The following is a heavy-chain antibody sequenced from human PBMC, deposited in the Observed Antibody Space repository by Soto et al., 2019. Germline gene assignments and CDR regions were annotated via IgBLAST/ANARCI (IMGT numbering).Heavy chain of an antibody. V-gene: IGHV3-23*01. CDR1: GFTFSSYA. CDR2: ISGSGGST. J-gene: IGHJ5*02. Sequence: EVQLLESGGGLVQPGGSLRLSCAASGFTFSSYAMSWVRQAPGKGLEWVSGISGSGGSTYYADSVRGRFTISRDNSKNTLYLQMNSLRAEDTAVYYCARPLAGLNCFDPWGQGTLVTVSS. CDR3: ARPLAGLNCFDP. D-gene: IGHD3-10*01.